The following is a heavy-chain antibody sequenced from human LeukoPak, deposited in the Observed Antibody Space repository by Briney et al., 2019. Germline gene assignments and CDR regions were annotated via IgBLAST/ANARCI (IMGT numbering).Heavy chain of an antibody. V-gene: IGHV1-2*02. CDR3: ARYLSLLYAMDV. J-gene: IGHJ6*03. CDR2: INPNSGGT. Sequence: GASVKVSCKASGYTFTGYYMHWVRQAPGQGPEWMGWINPNSGGTNYAQKFQGRVTMTRDTSISTAYMELSRLRSDDTAVYYCARYLSLLYAMDVWGKGTTVTVSS. D-gene: IGHD2-8*01. CDR1: GYTFTGYY.